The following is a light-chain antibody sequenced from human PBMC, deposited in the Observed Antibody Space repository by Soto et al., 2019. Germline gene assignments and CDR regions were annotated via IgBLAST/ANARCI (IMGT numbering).Light chain of an antibody. V-gene: IGKV1-5*03. Sequence: DIQMTQSPSTLSASVGDRVTITCRASQRINSWLAWYQQKPGKAPKLLIYKASTLESGVPSRFSGSGSGTEFTLTISSLQPGDFATYYCQQYNTYSRTFGQGTKVDIK. J-gene: IGKJ1*01. CDR1: QRINSW. CDR3: QQYNTYSRT. CDR2: KAS.